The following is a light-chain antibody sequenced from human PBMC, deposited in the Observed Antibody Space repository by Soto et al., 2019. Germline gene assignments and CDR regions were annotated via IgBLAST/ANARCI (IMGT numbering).Light chain of an antibody. CDR1: QSVRTY. Sequence: EIVMTQSPATLSVSPGERATLSCRASQSVRTYVAWYQQKAGQAPRLLIYDASNRATGIPARFSGSGSGTDFTLTISSLEPEDFEVYFCQQRINWRSTLGGGTKVDIK. CDR2: DAS. V-gene: IGKV3-11*01. CDR3: QQRINWRST. J-gene: IGKJ4*01.